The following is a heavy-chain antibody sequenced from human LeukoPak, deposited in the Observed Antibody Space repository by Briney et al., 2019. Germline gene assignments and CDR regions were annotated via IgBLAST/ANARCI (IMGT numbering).Heavy chain of an antibody. CDR1: GFTFDDYA. V-gene: IGHV3-43D*03. CDR2: ISWDGGST. Sequence: GGSLRLSCAASGFTFDDYAMHWVRQAPGKGLEWVSLISWDGGSTYYADSVKGRFTISRDNSKNSLYLQMNSLRAEDTALYYCANAIQWSSSIFDYWGQGTLVSVSS. CDR3: ANAIQWSSSIFDY. D-gene: IGHD6-6*01. J-gene: IGHJ4*02.